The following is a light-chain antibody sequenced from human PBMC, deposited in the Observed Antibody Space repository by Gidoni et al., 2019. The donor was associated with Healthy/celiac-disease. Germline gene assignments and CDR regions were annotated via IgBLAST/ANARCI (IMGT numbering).Light chain of an antibody. V-gene: IGLV1-44*01. CDR2: GNS. CDR1: SNNVGSYA. CDR3: STWDYSLSAVV. J-gene: IGLJ2*01. Sequence: QSALTPDASVSGPVGQKVTLSCTGNSNNVGSYAVGWYQQISNGAPKTVMFGNSLPSGIPDHFSGSKSGTTASLTISGLEPEDEADYYCSTWDYSLSAVVFGGGTKLTVL.